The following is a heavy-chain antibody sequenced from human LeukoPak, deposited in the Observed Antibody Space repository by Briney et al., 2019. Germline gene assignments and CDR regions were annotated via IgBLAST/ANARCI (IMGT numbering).Heavy chain of an antibody. CDR3: ARGINYYDSSGYYYSGDYMDV. V-gene: IGHV1-2*02. CDR2: INPNSGGT. J-gene: IGHJ6*03. CDR1: GYTFTGYY. D-gene: IGHD3-22*01. Sequence: ASVKVSCKASGYTFTGYYMHWVRQAPGQGLEWMGWINPNSGGTNYAQKFQGRVTMTRDTSISTAYMELSRLRSDDTAVYYCARGINYYDSSGYYYSGDYMDVWGKGTTVTVSS.